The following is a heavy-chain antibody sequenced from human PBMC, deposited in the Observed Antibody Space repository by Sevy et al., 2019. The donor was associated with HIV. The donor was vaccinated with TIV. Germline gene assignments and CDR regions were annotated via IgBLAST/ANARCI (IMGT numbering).Heavy chain of an antibody. CDR1: GFTFTTFW. CDR2: IKQGGSGK. D-gene: IGHD3-3*01. V-gene: IGHV3-7*01. J-gene: IGHJ4*02. CDR3: ARDSSLRHYDFWSGSEIDY. Sequence: GGSLRLSCAASGFTFTTFWMSWVRQAPGKGLEWVASIKQGGSGKYYVDSVKGRFTISRDNAKNSLYLHMSSLRAEYTAVYYCARDSSLRHYDFWSGSEIDYWGQGTLVTVSS.